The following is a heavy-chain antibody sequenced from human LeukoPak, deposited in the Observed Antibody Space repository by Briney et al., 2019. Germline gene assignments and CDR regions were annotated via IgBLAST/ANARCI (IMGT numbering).Heavy chain of an antibody. J-gene: IGHJ6*03. CDR1: GGTFSSYA. CDR3: ARCQNYYDSSGYYYYYYYMDV. CDR2: IIPIFGTA. Sequence: GASVKVSCKASGGTFSSYAISWVRQAPGQGLEWMGGIIPIFGTANYAQKFQGRVTITADESTSTAYMELSSLRSEDTAVYYCARCQNYYDSSGYYYYYYYMDVWGKGTTVTISS. D-gene: IGHD3-22*01. V-gene: IGHV1-69*13.